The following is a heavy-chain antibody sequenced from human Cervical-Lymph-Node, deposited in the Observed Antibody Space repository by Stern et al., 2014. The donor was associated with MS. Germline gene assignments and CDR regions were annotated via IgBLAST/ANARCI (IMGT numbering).Heavy chain of an antibody. J-gene: IGHJ5*01. CDR3: ARVTGRGTRQNWFDS. D-gene: IGHD1-26*01. CDR2: IYSDGNT. V-gene: IGHV4-59*01. Sequence: QEQLQESGPGLVKPSETVSLTCTVSGGSLTSKYWNWIRQPPGKGLEWIGYIYSDGNTNYNPSLKNRVTISLDTSTNQFSLSLTSVTAADTAVYYCARVTGRGTRQNWFDSWGQGTLLTVSS. CDR1: GGSLTSKY.